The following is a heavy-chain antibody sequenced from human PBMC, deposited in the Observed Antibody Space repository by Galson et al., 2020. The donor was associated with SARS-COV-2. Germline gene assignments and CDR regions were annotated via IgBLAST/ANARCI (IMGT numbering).Heavy chain of an antibody. V-gene: IGHV4-39*07. D-gene: IGHD4-17*01. CDR3: ARFDYGDFTAFDF. J-gene: IGHJ4*02. Sequence: SETLSLTCTVSGGSISSSSYYWGWIRQPPGKGLEWIGSIYYSGSTYYNPSLRSRVTISVDTSKDQFSLKLSSVTAAATAVYYCARFDYGDFTAFDFWGQGTLVTVSS. CDR2: IYYSGST. CDR1: GGSISSSSYY.